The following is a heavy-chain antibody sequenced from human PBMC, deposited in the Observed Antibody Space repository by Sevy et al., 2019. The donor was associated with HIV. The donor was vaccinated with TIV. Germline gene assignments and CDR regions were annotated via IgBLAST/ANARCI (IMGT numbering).Heavy chain of an antibody. CDR2: MNPKSGNT. V-gene: IGHV1-8*01. Sequence: ASVKVSCKASGYTFTNYDINWVRQATGQGLEWMGWMNPKSGNTGYAQKFQGRVSMTRNNSITTAYMELNSLRSDDTAVYYCASTMVLGTLTYGFHPWGQGTQVTVSS. CDR1: GYTFTNYD. CDR3: ASTMVLGTLTYGFHP. D-gene: IGHD2-8*01. J-gene: IGHJ5*02.